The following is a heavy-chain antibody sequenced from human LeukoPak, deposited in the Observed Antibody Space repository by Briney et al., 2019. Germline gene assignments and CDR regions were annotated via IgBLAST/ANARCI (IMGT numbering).Heavy chain of an antibody. V-gene: IGHV4-34*01. CDR1: GGSFSDYY. D-gene: IGHD5-24*01. Sequence: PSETLSLTCTVYGGSFSDYYWSWIRQPPGKGLEWIGEINHSGSTNYSPSLKSRVTISADTSKNQFSLKLSSVTAADTAVYYCARRKRWLQFSFDPWGQGTLVTVSS. J-gene: IGHJ5*02. CDR2: INHSGST. CDR3: ARRKRWLQFSFDP.